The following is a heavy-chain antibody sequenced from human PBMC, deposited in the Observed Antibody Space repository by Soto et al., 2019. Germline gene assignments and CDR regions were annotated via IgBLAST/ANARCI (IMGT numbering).Heavy chain of an antibody. J-gene: IGHJ6*02. CDR1: GFTFSSYA. V-gene: IGHV3-30-3*01. CDR3: AGSYYDFWSGYENLYGMDV. D-gene: IGHD3-3*01. Sequence: QVQLVESGGGVVQPGRSLRLSCAASGFTFSSYAMHWVRQAPGKGLEWVAVISYDGSNKYYADSVKGRFTISRDNSKNTLYLQMNSLRAEDTAVYYCAGSYYDFWSGYENLYGMDVWGQGTTVTVSS. CDR2: ISYDGSNK.